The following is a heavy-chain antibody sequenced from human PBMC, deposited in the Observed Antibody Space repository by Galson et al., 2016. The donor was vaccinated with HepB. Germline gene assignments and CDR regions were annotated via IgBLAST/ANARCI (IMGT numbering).Heavy chain of an antibody. Sequence: SLRLSCAASGFTFTTYAMCWVRQAPGKGLEWVSAISNSGVSTYYADSVKGRFTTSRDNSKNTLYLQMNSLRAEDTAVYYCAKWADYASGFDYWGQGTLVTVSS. D-gene: IGHD3-10*01. J-gene: IGHJ4*01. V-gene: IGHV3-23*01. CDR1: GFTFTTYA. CDR3: AKWADYASGFDY. CDR2: ISNSGVST.